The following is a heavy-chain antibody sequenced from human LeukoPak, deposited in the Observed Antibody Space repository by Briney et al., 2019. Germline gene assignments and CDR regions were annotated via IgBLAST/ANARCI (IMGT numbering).Heavy chain of an antibody. D-gene: IGHD2-8*02. CDR1: GGTFSSYA. V-gene: IGHV1-69*06. J-gene: IGHJ3*02. Sequence: ASVKVSCKASGGTFSSYAISWVRQARGQGREWMGGSIPIFGTGNYAQRFQGRVTTTAANCTSTAYLERSSLRPEDRAVYYCASSATKLVGAFEIWGQGQMVTVSP. CDR3: ASSATKLVGAFEI. CDR2: SIPIFGTG.